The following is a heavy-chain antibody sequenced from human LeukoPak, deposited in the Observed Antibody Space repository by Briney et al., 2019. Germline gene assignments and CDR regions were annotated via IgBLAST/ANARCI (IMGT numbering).Heavy chain of an antibody. J-gene: IGHJ4*02. Sequence: SGPTLVKPTQTLTLTCPFSGLPLRTRVVPVDWTRQPPGKPLEWLGLIYWGDDTCYSPYLKSRLTITKATSKNQVVLTLTNMDPVDTATYYCARRSIRGYSFFDHWGQGTLVTVSS. CDR1: GLPLRTRVVP. CDR3: ARRSIRGYSFFDH. D-gene: IGHD5-18*01. CDR2: IYWGDDT. V-gene: IGHV2-5*02.